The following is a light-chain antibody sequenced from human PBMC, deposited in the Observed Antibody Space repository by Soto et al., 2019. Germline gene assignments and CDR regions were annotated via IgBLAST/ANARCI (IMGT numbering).Light chain of an antibody. J-gene: IGKJ2*01. CDR3: QQDYNLPRT. V-gene: IGKV3D-7*01. CDR1: QSVSSSY. Sequence: PGERVTLSCRASQSVSSSYLTWYQQKPGQAPRLLIYGASTRATSIPARFSGSGSGTDFTLTISSLQPEDFAVYYCQQDYNLPRTFGQGTKLDIK. CDR2: GAS.